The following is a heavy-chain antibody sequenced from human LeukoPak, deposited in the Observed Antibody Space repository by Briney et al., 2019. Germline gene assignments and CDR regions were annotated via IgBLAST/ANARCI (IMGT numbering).Heavy chain of an antibody. CDR2: ISAYNGNT. J-gene: IGHJ4*02. CDR3: ARVGAYCSGGSCYLDY. D-gene: IGHD2-15*01. Sequence: ASVKVSCKASGYTFTVYFMHWVRQAPGQGLEWMGWISAYNGNTNNAQKLQGRVTMTTDTSTSTAYMELRSLRSDDTAVYYCARVGAYCSGGSCYLDYWGQGTLVTVSS. V-gene: IGHV1-18*04. CDR1: GYTFTVYF.